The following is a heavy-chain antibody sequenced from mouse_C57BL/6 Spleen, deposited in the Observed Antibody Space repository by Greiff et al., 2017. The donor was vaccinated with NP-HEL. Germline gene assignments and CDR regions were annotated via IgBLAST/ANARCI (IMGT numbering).Heavy chain of an antibody. V-gene: IGHV10-1*01. J-gene: IGHJ4*01. CDR3: VRDGNYGGGYYYAMDY. D-gene: IGHD2-1*01. CDR2: IRSKSNNYAT. Sequence: EVQRVESGGGLVQPKGSLKLSCAASGFSFNTYAMNWVRQAPGKGLEWVARIRSKSNNYATYYADSVKDRFTISRDDSESMLYLQMNNLKTEDTAMYYCVRDGNYGGGYYYAMDYWGQGTSVTVSS. CDR1: GFSFNTYA.